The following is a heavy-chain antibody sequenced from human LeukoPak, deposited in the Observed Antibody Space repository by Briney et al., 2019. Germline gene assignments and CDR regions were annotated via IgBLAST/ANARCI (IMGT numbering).Heavy chain of an antibody. CDR2: IYPGYSDT. Sequence: GYNXTSYXXXWGRQLPGKGLXXMGIIYPGYSDTRYRPSFQRQVTISADKSITTSYLQWSSLKASDTAMYYCARRVDCTNGVCYRDDYFDYWGQGTLVTVSS. D-gene: IGHD2-8*01. CDR3: ARRVDCTNGVCYRDDYFDY. J-gene: IGHJ4*02. V-gene: IGHV5-51*01. CDR1: GYNXTSYX.